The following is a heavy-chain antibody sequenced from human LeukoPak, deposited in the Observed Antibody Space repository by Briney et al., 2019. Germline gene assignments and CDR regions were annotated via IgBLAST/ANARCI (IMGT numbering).Heavy chain of an antibody. CDR2: TDHSGTT. J-gene: IGHJ4*02. D-gene: IGHD1-14*01. CDR1: GASFSGYF. CDR3: ARAYKASPLHNAIDS. Sequence: SETLSLTCAVYGASFSGYFWSWIRQTPRKGLEWIGETDHSGTTNYNPSLKSRVIISPDTSKSQFSLKVNSVTAADTAVYYCARAYKASPLHNAIDSWGQGTLVTVSS. V-gene: IGHV4-34*01.